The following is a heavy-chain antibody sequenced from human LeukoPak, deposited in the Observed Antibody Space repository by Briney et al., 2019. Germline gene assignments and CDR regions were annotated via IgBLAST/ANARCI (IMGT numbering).Heavy chain of an antibody. V-gene: IGHV3-21*01. CDR2: ISSSSSYI. CDR1: GFTFSSYS. J-gene: IGHJ4*02. Sequence: GGSLRLSCAASGFTFSSYSMNWVRQAPGKGLEWVSSISSSSSYIYYADSVKGRFTISRDNAKNSLYLQMNSLRAEDTAVYYCARYRFRGTAMVQRGYWGQGTLVTVSS. CDR3: ARYRFRGTAMVQRGY. D-gene: IGHD5-18*01.